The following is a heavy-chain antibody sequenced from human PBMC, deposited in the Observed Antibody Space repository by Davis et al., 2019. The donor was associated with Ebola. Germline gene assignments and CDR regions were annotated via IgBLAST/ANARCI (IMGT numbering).Heavy chain of an antibody. CDR3: ATGGPSSSWPPYYYYGMDV. J-gene: IGHJ6*02. CDR2: IYYSGST. D-gene: IGHD6-13*01. CDR1: GGSISSSSYY. V-gene: IGHV4-39*07. Sequence: PSETLSLTCTVSGGSISSSSYYWGWIRQPPGKGLEWIGSIYYSGSTYYNPSLKSRVTISVDTSKNQFSLKLSSVTAADTAVYYCATGGPSSSWPPYYYYGMDVWGQGTTVTVSS.